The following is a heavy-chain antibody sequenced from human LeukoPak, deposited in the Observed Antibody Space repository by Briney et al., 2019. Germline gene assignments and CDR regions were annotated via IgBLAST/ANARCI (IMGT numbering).Heavy chain of an antibody. CDR1: GGSISSYY. CDR3: ARLGYYDFWSGYATYYFDY. J-gene: IGHJ4*02. D-gene: IGHD3-3*01. Sequence: SETLSLTCTVSGGSISSYYWSWIRQPPGKGLEWIGYIYYSGSTNHNPSLKSRVTISVDTSKNQFSLKLSSVTAADTAVYYRARLGYYDFWSGYATYYFDYWGQGTLVTVSS. CDR2: IYYSGST. V-gene: IGHV4-59*08.